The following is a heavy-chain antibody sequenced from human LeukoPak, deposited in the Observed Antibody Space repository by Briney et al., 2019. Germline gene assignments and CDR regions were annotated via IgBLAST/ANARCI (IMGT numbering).Heavy chain of an antibody. V-gene: IGHV3-74*01. J-gene: IGHJ3*02. CDR2: LNNDGSST. CDR3: ARIAWDAFDI. CDR1: GFTFSSYW. Sequence: GGSLRLSCAASGFTFSSYWMHWVRQAPGKGLVWVSRLNNDGSSTNYADSVKGRFTISRDNAKNTLYLQMYSLRAEDTAVYYCARIAWDAFDIWGQGTMVTVSS. D-gene: IGHD2-15*01.